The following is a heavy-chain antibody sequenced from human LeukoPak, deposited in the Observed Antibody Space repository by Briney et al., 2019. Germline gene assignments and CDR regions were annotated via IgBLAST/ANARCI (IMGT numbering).Heavy chain of an antibody. D-gene: IGHD1-1*01. CDR3: ARGTTGHKMDV. CDR1: GDSFSSNSGT. J-gene: IGHJ6*02. Sequence: TSQTLSLTCALSGDSFSSNSGTWNLIRQSPSRGLEWLGRTYYRSKWYNDYAVSVKSRISISPDTSKNQFSLQLNSVTPEDTAVYYCARGTTGHKMDVWGQGTTVTVSS. V-gene: IGHV6-1*01. CDR2: TYYRSKWYN.